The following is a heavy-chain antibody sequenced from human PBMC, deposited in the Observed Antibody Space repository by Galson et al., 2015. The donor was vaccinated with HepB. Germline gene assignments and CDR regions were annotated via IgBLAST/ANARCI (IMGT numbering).Heavy chain of an antibody. V-gene: IGHV1-8*01. Sequence: SVKVSCKASGYTFSRHDIHWVRQATGQGLEWMGWMNTKSGNTGYSQKFQGRVTMTRNTSIGTAYMELNSLRFEDTAVYYCARGLGITGTYDPWGQGTLVTV. CDR2: MNTKSGNT. CDR1: GYTFSRHD. J-gene: IGHJ5*02. CDR3: ARGLGITGTYDP. D-gene: IGHD1-7*01.